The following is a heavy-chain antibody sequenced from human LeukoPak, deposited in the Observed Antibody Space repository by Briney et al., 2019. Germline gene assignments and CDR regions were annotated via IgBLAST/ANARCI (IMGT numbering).Heavy chain of an antibody. J-gene: IGHJ4*02. CDR3: AKGPGIYCSSTSCRKPDY. Sequence: GGSLRLSCAASGFTFSSYGMHWVRQAPGKGLEWVAFIRYDGSNKYYADSVKGRFTISRDNSKNTLYLQMNSLRAEDTAVYYCAKGPGIYCSSTSCRKPDYWGQGTLVTVSP. D-gene: IGHD2-2*01. CDR2: IRYDGSNK. CDR1: GFTFSSYG. V-gene: IGHV3-30*02.